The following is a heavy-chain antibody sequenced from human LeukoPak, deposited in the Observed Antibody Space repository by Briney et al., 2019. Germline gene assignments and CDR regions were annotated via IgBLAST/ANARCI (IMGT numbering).Heavy chain of an antibody. CDR2: IYYSGIT. CDR1: GGSISTSNYY. Sequence: SETLSLTCTVSGGSISTSNYYWGWIRQPPGQGLEWIGSIYYSGITYYNPSLKSRVTISVDTSKNQFSLKLSSVTAADTAVYYCARQHHMTTVTTNFDYWGQGTLVTVSS. V-gene: IGHV4-39*01. CDR3: ARQHHMTTVTTNFDY. J-gene: IGHJ4*02. D-gene: IGHD4-17*01.